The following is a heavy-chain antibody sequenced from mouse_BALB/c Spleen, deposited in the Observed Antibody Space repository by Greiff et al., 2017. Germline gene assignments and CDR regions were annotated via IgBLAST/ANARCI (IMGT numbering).Heavy chain of an antibody. CDR3: ARGIYDGYYGY. Sequence: VHVKQSGAELVKPGASVKLSCTASGFNIKDTYMHWVKQRPEQGLEWIGRIDPANGNTKYDPKFQGKATITADTSSNTAYLQLSSLTSEDTAVYYCARGIYDGYYGYWGQGTTLTVSS. CDR2: IDPANGNT. J-gene: IGHJ2*01. D-gene: IGHD2-3*01. V-gene: IGHV14-3*02. CDR1: GFNIKDTY.